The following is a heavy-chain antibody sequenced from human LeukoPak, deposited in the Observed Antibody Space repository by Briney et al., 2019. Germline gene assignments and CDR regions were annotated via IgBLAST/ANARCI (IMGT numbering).Heavy chain of an antibody. Sequence: SETLSLTCTVSGGSISSYYWSWIRQPAGKGLEWIGRIYTSGNTNYNPSLKSRITMSVDTSKNQFSLKLSSVTAADTAVYYCAQDRRSYYDSSGYYFDSWGQGTLVTVSS. CDR2: IYTSGNT. D-gene: IGHD3-22*01. CDR3: AQDRRSYYDSSGYYFDS. V-gene: IGHV4-4*07. J-gene: IGHJ4*02. CDR1: GGSISSYY.